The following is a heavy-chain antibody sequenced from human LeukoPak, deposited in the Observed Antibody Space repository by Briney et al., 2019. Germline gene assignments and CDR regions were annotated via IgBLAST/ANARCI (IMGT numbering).Heavy chain of an antibody. CDR2: ITSSSGSI. D-gene: IGHD4/OR15-4a*01. Sequence: GGSLRLSCVASGFTFSIYTMSWVRQAPGKGLEWVSSITSSSGSIYSADSVKGRLTISRDNAKNSLYLEMNGLRDEDTAVYYCARDLAWGAYWGQGTLVTVSS. V-gene: IGHV3-21*01. J-gene: IGHJ4*02. CDR3: ARDLAWGAY. CDR1: GFTFSIYT.